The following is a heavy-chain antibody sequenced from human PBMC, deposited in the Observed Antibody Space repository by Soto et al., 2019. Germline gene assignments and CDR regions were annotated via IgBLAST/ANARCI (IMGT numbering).Heavy chain of an antibody. D-gene: IGHD2-8*01. V-gene: IGHV4-59*01. CDR2: IYYSGST. CDR1: GGSIGSYY. CDR3: ARKDASVWIFDY. Sequence: SETLSLTCTVSGGSIGSYYWSWIRQPPGKGLEWIGYIYYSGSTNYNPSLKSRVTISVDTSKNQFSLKLSSVTAADTAVYYCARKDASVWIFDYWGQGTQVTVSS. J-gene: IGHJ4*02.